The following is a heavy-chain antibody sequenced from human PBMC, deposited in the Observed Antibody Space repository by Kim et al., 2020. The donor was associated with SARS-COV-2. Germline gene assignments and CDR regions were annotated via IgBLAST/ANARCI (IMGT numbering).Heavy chain of an antibody. D-gene: IGHD4-17*01. CDR3: TTDVHDYVDDDY. Sequence: DYAAPVTGRFTISRDDSKNTLYLQMNILKTEDTAVYYCTTDVHDYVDDDYWGQGTLVTVSS. V-gene: IGHV3-15*01. J-gene: IGHJ4*02.